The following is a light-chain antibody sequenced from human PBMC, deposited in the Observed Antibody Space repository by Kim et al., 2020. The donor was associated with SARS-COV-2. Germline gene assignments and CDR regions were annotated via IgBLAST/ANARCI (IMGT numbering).Light chain of an antibody. CDR2: SNK. CDR3: AAWDDSLNGYV. J-gene: IGLJ1*01. V-gene: IGLV1-44*01. CDR1: SSNIGSNP. Sequence: GQRITISCSGSSSNIGSNPVNWYQQLPGTAPKLLIYSNKQRPSGVPDRFSGSKSGTSASLAISGLQSEDEADYYCAAWDDSLNGYVFGTGTKVTVL.